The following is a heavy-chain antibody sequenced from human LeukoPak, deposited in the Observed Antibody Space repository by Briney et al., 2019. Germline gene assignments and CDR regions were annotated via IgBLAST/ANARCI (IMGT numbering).Heavy chain of an antibody. J-gene: IGHJ4*02. CDR2: INGNSGNT. CDR1: GYTFTGYH. V-gene: IGHV1-8*03. D-gene: IGHD6-19*01. CDR3: ARALVAGYSWSDY. Sequence: ASVKVSCKASGYTFTGYHIHWVRQAPGQGLEWMGWINGNSGNTGYAQKFQGRVTITRNTSISTAYMELSSLRSEDTAVYYCARALVAGYSWSDYWGQGTLVTVSS.